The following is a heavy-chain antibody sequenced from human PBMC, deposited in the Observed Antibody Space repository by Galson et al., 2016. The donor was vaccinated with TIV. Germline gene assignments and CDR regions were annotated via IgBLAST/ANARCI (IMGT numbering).Heavy chain of an antibody. CDR1: GYTFTKYG. D-gene: IGHD3-9*01. Sequence: SVKVSCKASGYTFTKYGISWVRQAPGQGLEWMGWIKPNRGDTNVAQKFRGRVTMTRDTSITTAYLELSGLRSDDTAVYYCARGFGGLTGNYLPKDFDYWGQGTLVTVSS. CDR2: IKPNRGDT. CDR3: ARGFGGLTGNYLPKDFDY. J-gene: IGHJ4*02. V-gene: IGHV1-18*01.